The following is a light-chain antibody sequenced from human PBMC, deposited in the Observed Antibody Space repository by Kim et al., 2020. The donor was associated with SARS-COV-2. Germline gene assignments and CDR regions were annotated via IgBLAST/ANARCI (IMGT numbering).Light chain of an antibody. J-gene: IGKJ4*01. CDR3: QQYSHWPPT. CDR1: QSVSSN. CDR2: GAS. V-gene: IGKV3D-15*01. Sequence: EIVLTQSPATLSLSPGERATLSCRASQSVSSNLAWYQQKPGQAPRLLIYGASARATGIPARFSGSGSGTDFTLTISSLQPEDFAVYYCQQYSHWPPTFGEGTKVDIK.